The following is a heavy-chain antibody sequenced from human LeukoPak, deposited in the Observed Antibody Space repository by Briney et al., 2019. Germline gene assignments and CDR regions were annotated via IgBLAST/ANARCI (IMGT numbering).Heavy chain of an antibody. CDR2: ISDSGDRA. CDR1: GFTFSSYA. J-gene: IGHJ4*02. CDR3: GKQTTGYSGSGVDY. Sequence: GGSLRFSCAASGFTFSSYAMSWVRQAPGKGLEWVSGISDSGDRAHYADPVKGRFTISRDNSKNTLYLQMNSLRAEETAVYFCGKQTTGYSGSGVDYWGQGTLVTVSS. V-gene: IGHV3-23*01. D-gene: IGHD3-10*01.